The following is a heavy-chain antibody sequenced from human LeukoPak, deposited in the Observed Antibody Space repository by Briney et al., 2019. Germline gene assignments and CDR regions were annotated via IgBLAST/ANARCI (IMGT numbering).Heavy chain of an antibody. CDR1: GFTFSSYG. CDR2: IRYDGSNK. D-gene: IGHD6-13*01. Sequence: GGSLRLSCAASGFTFSSYGTHWVRQAPGKGLEWVAFIRYDGSNKYYADSVKGRFTISRDNSKNTLYLQMNSLRAEDTAVYYCARTTPEKAAGTAYFDYWGQGTLVTVSS. J-gene: IGHJ4*02. V-gene: IGHV3-30*02. CDR3: ARTTPEKAAGTAYFDY.